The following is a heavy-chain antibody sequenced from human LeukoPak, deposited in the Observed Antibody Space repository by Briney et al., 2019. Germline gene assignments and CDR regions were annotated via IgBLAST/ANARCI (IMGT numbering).Heavy chain of an antibody. J-gene: IGHJ2*01. CDR2: IYNSGNT. V-gene: IGHV4-38-2*02. CDR1: GYSISSGYY. D-gene: IGHD5-12*01. Sequence: SETLSLTYTVSGYSISSGYYWGWIRQPPGKGLEWIGSIYNSGNTYYNPSLRSRVTISVDTSKNQFSLKLRSVTDADTAVYYCARDGYGGYNGFGYLDLWGRGTLVTVSS. CDR3: ARDGYGGYNGFGYLDL.